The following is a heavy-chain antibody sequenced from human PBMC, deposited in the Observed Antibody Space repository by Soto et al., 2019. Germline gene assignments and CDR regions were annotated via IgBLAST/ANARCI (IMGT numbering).Heavy chain of an antibody. D-gene: IGHD2-15*01. Sequence: GGSLRLSCAASGFTFSSYDMHWVRQATGKGLEWVSTISGRGGNTYYADSVKGRFTISRDNSRNTLYLQMDSLRVEDSAVYSCAKAGCSGGTCYLYYFDYWGQGALVTVSS. CDR3: AKAGCSGGTCYLYYFDY. J-gene: IGHJ4*02. CDR1: GFTFSSYD. V-gene: IGHV3-23*01. CDR2: ISGRGGNT.